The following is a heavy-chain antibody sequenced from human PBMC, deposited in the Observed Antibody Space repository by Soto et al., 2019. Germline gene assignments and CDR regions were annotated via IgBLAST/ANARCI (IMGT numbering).Heavy chain of an antibody. CDR2: INTGNGNT. J-gene: IGHJ4*02. CDR1: GYTFTNYA. V-gene: IGHV1-3*04. CDR3: ASLRAPRNLPSY. Sequence: ASVKVSCKASGYTFTNYAMHWMRQAPEQRLERMGWINTGNGNTKYSQKFQGRVTITRDTSASTAYIELSSLRTEDTAVYYFASLRAPRNLPSYWGQGTLVTVSS. D-gene: IGHD1-1*01.